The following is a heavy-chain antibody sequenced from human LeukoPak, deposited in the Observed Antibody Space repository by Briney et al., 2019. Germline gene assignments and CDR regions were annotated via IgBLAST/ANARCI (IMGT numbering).Heavy chain of an antibody. CDR1: GGSISSYY. J-gene: IGHJ4*02. CDR3: ARDARGWSGFDY. Sequence: SETLSLTCSVSGGSISSYYWSWIRQPAGKGREWMGRIYTTGNTDYNPSLKSRVTMSVYTSKNQFSLNLSSVTAADTAVYYCARDARGWSGFDYWGQGTLVTVSS. CDR2: IYTTGNT. D-gene: IGHD3-3*01. V-gene: IGHV4-4*07.